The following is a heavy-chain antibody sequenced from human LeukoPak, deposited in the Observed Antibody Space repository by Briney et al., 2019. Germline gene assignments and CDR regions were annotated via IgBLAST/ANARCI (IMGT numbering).Heavy chain of an antibody. D-gene: IGHD3-10*01. CDR1: GFTFSSHA. V-gene: IGHV3-23*01. J-gene: IGHJ5*02. CDR3: ARSRGPGSHWFDP. CDR2: LSDNT. Sequence: GGSLRLSCAASGFTFSSHALSWVRQAPGKGLQWVSTLSDNTYYADSVRGRFSISGDSSEHTLYLQMNSLRAEDTAVYFCARSRGPGSHWFDPWGQGTLVTVSS.